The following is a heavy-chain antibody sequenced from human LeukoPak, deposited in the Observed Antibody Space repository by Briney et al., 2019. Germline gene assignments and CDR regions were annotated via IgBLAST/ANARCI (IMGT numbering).Heavy chain of an antibody. J-gene: IGHJ4*01. CDR3: ARGPGSSGGAYVGDY. V-gene: IGHV3-74*01. CDR2: IDGSGSSI. Sequence: GGSLRLSCAASGFTFSNHWMHWVRQVPGKGLVWVARIDGSGSSISHADFVKGRFSISRGNAKSTLYLQMNSLRAEDTAVYYCARGPGSSGGAYVGDYWGHGTLVTVSS. CDR1: GFTFSNHW. D-gene: IGHD3-22*01.